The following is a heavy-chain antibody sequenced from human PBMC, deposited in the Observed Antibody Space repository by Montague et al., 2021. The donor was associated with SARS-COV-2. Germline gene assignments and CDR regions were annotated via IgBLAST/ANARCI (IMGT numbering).Heavy chain of an antibody. CDR2: INGDATTT. V-gene: IGHV3-74*03. D-gene: IGHD3-10*01. CDR3: VKDRGTPDAFDM. J-gene: IGHJ3*02. Sequence: SLRLSCAASGFTLGYTWMHWVRQAPGKGLVWIAHINGDATTTKYADSVKGRFTISRDNTQNTLSLQLDSLRAEDTAVYYCVKDRGTPDAFDMWGQVTMVTVSS. CDR1: GFTLGYTW.